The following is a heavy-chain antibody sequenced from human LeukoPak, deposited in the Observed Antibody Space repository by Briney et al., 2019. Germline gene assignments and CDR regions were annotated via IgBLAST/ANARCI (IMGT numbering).Heavy chain of an antibody. CDR2: ISSSSSYI. CDR1: GFTFSSYS. Sequence: GGSLRLSCAASGFTFSSYSMNWVRQAPGKGLEWVSSISSSSSYIYYADSVKGRSTISRDNAKNSLYLQMNSLRAEDTAVYYCARDSQTYYYGSGSPGVDYWGQGTLVTVSS. V-gene: IGHV3-21*01. D-gene: IGHD3-10*01. CDR3: ARDSQTYYYGSGSPGVDY. J-gene: IGHJ4*02.